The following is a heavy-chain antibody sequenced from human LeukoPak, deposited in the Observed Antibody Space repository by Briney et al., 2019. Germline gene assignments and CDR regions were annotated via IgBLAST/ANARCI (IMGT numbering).Heavy chain of an antibody. Sequence: GRSLRLSCAASGFTLSRFAVHWVREAPAKGRGCGAVMSYDGSSEYYADSVKGRFTVSRDNSKNMLYLQMNSLRAEDTAVYYCARHSDYDIWTGLDYWGQGTLVTVSS. J-gene: IGHJ4*02. D-gene: IGHD3-9*01. V-gene: IGHV3-30*04. CDR2: MSYDGSSE. CDR1: GFTLSRFA. CDR3: ARHSDYDIWTGLDY.